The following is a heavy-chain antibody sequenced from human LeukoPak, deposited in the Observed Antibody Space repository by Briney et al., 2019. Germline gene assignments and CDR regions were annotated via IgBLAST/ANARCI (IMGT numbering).Heavy chain of an antibody. CDR2: INPNSGGT. CDR3: ARERRKGELSLVY. Sequence: SGXTFTGYYMHWVRQAPGQGLEXMGWINPNSGGTNYAQKFQGRVTMTRDTSVSTAYMELSRLRSDDTAVYYCARERRKGELSLVYWGQGTLVTVSS. CDR1: GXTFTGYY. V-gene: IGHV1-2*02. D-gene: IGHD1-26*01. J-gene: IGHJ4*02.